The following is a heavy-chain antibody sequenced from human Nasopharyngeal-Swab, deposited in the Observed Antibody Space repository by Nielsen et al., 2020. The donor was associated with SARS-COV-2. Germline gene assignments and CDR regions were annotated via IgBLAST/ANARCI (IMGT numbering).Heavy chain of an antibody. Sequence: SETLSLTCTFSGGSIRSSSYYWGWIRQPPGKGLEWIGSIYYSGSTYYNPSLKSRVTISVDTSKNQFSLKLSSVTAADTAVYYCVGSSWYGDYYYYYGMDVWGQGTTVTVSS. J-gene: IGHJ6*02. CDR1: GGSIRSSSYY. CDR3: VGSSWYGDYYYYYGMDV. CDR2: IYYSGST. V-gene: IGHV4-39*07. D-gene: IGHD6-13*01.